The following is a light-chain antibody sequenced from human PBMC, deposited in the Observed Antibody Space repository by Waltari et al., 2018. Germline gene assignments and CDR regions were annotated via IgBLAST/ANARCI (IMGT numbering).Light chain of an antibody. CDR3: QQYDSYPLT. CDR2: KAS. CDR1: QSVSSW. J-gene: IGKJ1*01. V-gene: IGKV1-5*03. Sequence: DIQMTQSPSSLSASVGDRVTITCRDRQSVSSWLAWYRQKPGKAPDLLIYKASILESGVPSRFSGSGFGTEFTLTINSLQPDDSVTYYCQQYDSYPLTFGQGTKVEIK.